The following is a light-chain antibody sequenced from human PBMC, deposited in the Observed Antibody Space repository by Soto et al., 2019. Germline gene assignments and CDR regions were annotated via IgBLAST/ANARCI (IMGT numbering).Light chain of an antibody. J-gene: IGKJ3*01. CDR3: QQTSDFPFT. CDR2: GAS. CDR1: QNITTF. V-gene: IGKV1-39*01. Sequence: DIQKTQSPSSLSASRRDRVTITCRASQNITTFLHWYHQKPGKAPKLLIYGASNLQSGVSSRFSASGSGTYFTLTITSLQPEDFASYYCQQTSDFPFTFGPGTTVD.